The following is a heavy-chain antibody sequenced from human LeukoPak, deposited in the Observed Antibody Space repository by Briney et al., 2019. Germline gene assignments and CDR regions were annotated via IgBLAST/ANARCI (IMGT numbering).Heavy chain of an antibody. CDR1: GGSISSYY. Sequence: SETLSLTCTISGGSISSYYWSWIRQPPGKGREWIGYIYYSGSTNYNPSLKSRVTISIDTSKNQFSLKLSSVTAADTAVYYWARDGTVLNGDYVDFAYWGQGTLVTVSS. CDR3: ARDGTVLNGDYVDFAY. J-gene: IGHJ4*02. V-gene: IGHV4-59*01. D-gene: IGHD4-17*01. CDR2: IYYSGST.